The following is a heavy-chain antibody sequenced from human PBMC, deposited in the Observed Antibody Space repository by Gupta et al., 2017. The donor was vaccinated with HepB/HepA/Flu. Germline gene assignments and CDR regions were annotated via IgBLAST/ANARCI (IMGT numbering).Heavy chain of an antibody. J-gene: IGHJ2*01. Sequence: QLQLQESGPGLVKPSETLSLTCTVSGGSISISSYYWGWIRQPPGKGLEWIGSIYYSGSTYYNPSLKSRVTISVDTSKNQFSLKLSSVTAADTAVYYCARLSVDWNDPAWYFDLWGRGTLDTVSS. V-gene: IGHV4-39*01. CDR3: ARLSVDWNDPAWYFDL. D-gene: IGHD1-1*01. CDR1: GGSISISSYY. CDR2: IYYSGST.